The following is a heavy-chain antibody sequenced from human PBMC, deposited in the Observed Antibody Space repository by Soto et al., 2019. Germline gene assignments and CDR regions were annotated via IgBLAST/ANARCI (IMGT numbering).Heavy chain of an antibody. D-gene: IGHD3-16*01. V-gene: IGHV1-69*01. CDR2: IIPIFGTA. J-gene: IGHJ3*02. CDR1: GGTFSSYA. CDR3: ATKGGGRDAFDI. Sequence: QVQLVQSGAEVKKPGSSVKVSCKASGGTFSSYAISWVRQAPGQGLEWMGGIIPIFGTANYAQKFQGRVTITADESTSKASMGRSGLRSEDTAVYYWATKGGGRDAFDIWGQGTMVTVSS.